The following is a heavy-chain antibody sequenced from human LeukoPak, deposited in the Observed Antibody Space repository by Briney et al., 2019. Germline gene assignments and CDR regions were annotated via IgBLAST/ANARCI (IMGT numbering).Heavy chain of an antibody. D-gene: IGHD3-10*01. V-gene: IGHV3-48*01. CDR3: ARNPYGSGSHNFDF. Sequence: GGSLRLSCAASGFTFSSYGMNWVRQAPGKGLEWVSYISSSSSTMYYADSVKGRFTISRDNAKNSLYLQMNSLRAEDTAVYYCARNPYGSGSHNFDFWGQGTLVTVSS. J-gene: IGHJ4*02. CDR2: ISSSSSTM. CDR1: GFTFSSYG.